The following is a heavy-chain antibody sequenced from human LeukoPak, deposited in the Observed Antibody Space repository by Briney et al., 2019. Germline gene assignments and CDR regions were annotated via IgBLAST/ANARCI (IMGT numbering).Heavy chain of an antibody. J-gene: IGHJ5*02. Sequence: SETLSLTCTVSGGSISSYYWSWIRQPPGKGLEWIGYIYYSGNTNYNPSLKSRVTISVDTSKNQFSLKLSSVTAADTAVYYCARCHSPSFWSGFTDVIWWFDPWGQGTLVTVSS. CDR1: GGSISSYY. CDR2: IYYSGNT. CDR3: ARCHSPSFWSGFTDVIWWFDP. D-gene: IGHD3-3*01. V-gene: IGHV4-59*01.